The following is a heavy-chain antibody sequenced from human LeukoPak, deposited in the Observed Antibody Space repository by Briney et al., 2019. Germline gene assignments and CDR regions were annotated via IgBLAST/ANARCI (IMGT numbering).Heavy chain of an antibody. Sequence: PGGSLRLSCAASGFTFSTYEMNWVRQAPGKGLEWVSYISSTGSNIYYADSVKGRFTISRDNAKNSLYLLMNSLRTEDTAVYYCAATYYYEGSGDYWGQGTLVSVST. D-gene: IGHD3-22*01. J-gene: IGHJ4*02. CDR2: ISSTGSNI. CDR1: GFTFSTYE. V-gene: IGHV3-48*03. CDR3: AATYYYEGSGDY.